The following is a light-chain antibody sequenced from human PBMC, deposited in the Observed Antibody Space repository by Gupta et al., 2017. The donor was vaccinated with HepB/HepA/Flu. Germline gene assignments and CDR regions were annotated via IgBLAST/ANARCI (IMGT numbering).Light chain of an antibody. CDR2: GAS. V-gene: IGKV3-15*01. CDR3: QQYNDWPVT. J-gene: IGKJ4*01. Sequence: EIVMTQSPATLSVSPGERATLSCRASQSISSSYLAWYQQKPGQAPRLLIYGASTRATGIPARFSGSGSGTEFTLTISSLQSEDFAVYYCQQYNDWPVTVGGGTKVEIK. CDR1: QSISSSY.